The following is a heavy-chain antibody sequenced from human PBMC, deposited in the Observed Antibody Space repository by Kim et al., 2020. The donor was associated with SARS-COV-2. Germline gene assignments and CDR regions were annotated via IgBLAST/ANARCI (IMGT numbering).Heavy chain of an antibody. CDR3: ARYDSSGYYYSMTGYYYYGMDV. V-gene: IGHV3-21*01. CDR2: ISSSSSYI. CDR1: GFTFSSYS. Sequence: GGSLRLSCAASGFTFSSYSMNWVRQAPGKGLEWVSSISSSSSYIYYADSVKGRFTISRDNAKNSLYLQMNSLRAEDTAVYYCARYDSSGYYYSMTGYYYYGMDVWGQETTVTVSS. D-gene: IGHD3-22*01. J-gene: IGHJ6*02.